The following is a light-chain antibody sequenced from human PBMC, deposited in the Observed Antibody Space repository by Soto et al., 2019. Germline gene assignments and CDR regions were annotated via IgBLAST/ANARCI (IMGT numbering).Light chain of an antibody. CDR3: QQYYSTPTWT. J-gene: IGKJ1*01. V-gene: IGKV4-1*01. CDR2: WAS. Sequence: DIVMTQSPDSLAVSLGERATINCKSSQSVLYSSNNKNYLAWYQQKPGQPPKLLIYWASTRESGVPDRFSGSGSWTDFTLPISSLQDEDVAVYYCQQYYSTPTWTFGQGTKVEIK. CDR1: QSVLYSSNNKNY.